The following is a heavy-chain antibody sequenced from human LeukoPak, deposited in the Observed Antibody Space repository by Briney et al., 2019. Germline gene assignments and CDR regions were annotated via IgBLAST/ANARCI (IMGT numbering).Heavy chain of an antibody. CDR2: ISSSSSTI. J-gene: IGHJ3*02. D-gene: IGHD3-22*01. CDR3: ARSPRSGYYYPNAFDI. Sequence: GGSLRLSCAASGFTFSSYSMNWVRQAPGKGLEWVSYISSSSSTIYYADSVKGRFTISRDNAKNSLYLQMNSLRAKDTAVYYCARSPRSGYYYPNAFDIWGQGTMVTVSS. V-gene: IGHV3-48*01. CDR1: GFTFSSYS.